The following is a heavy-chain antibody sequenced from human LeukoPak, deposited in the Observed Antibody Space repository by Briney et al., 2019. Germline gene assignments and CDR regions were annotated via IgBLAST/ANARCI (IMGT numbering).Heavy chain of an antibody. CDR1: GFTFSTYA. D-gene: IGHD3-9*01. CDR3: AKDAGYFDWLTPLYFDY. CDR2: ITDSGGST. Sequence: GGSLRLSCAASGFTFSTYAMTWVRQAPGKGLEWVSAITDSGGSTYYADSVKGRFTISRDNAKNSLYLQMNSLRAEDTAVYYCAKDAGYFDWLTPLYFDYWGQGTLVTVSS. V-gene: IGHV3-23*01. J-gene: IGHJ4*01.